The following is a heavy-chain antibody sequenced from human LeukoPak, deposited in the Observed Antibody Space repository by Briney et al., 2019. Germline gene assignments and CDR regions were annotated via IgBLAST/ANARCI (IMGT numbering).Heavy chain of an antibody. Sequence: SETLSLTCTVSGGSISSYYWSWIRQPAGKGLEWIGRIYTSGSTNYNPSLKSRVTMSADTSKNQFSLKLSSVTAADTAVYYCARDEFSSSGYYFDYWGQGTLVTVSS. D-gene: IGHD3-22*01. CDR1: GGSISSYY. V-gene: IGHV4-4*07. CDR2: IYTSGST. J-gene: IGHJ4*02. CDR3: ARDEFSSSGYYFDY.